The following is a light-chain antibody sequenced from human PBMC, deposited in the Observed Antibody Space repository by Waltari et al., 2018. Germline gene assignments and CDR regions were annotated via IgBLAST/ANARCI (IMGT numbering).Light chain of an antibody. V-gene: IGLV3-25*03. CDR1: AWPKQY. CDR3: LSAYSGGTQGV. CDR2: KDT. Sequence: SYELTQPPSVSVSPGQTAKIPCSGAAWPKQYPYWYQQKPGQAPLLVIYKDTERPSGIPVRYPVSSSGTTVTVTISGVQAEDEADYYCLSAYSGGTQGVFGGGTKLTVL. J-gene: IGLJ2*01.